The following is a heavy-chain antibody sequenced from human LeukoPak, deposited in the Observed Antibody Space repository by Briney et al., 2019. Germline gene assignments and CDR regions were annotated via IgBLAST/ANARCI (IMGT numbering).Heavy chain of an antibody. CDR3: ARGEYYYALGHDS. CDR1: GGSISNGTYY. Sequence: PSQTLSLTCTVSGGSISNGTYYWSWIRQPAGKGLEWIGRIYSSGITTYHPSLKSRVTISIDTSKNQFSLKLSSVTAADTAVYYCARGEYYYALGHDSWGQGTLVTVSS. V-gene: IGHV4-61*02. CDR2: IYSSGIT. D-gene: IGHD3-10*01. J-gene: IGHJ4*02.